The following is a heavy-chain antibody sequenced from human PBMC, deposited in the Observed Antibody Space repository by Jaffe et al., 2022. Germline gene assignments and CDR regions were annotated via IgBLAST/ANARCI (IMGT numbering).Heavy chain of an antibody. CDR3: AHRRWWFRDLEKAGAFDI. D-gene: IGHD3-10*01. Sequence: QITLKESGPTLVKPTQTLTLTCTFSGFSLSTSGVGVGWIRQPPGKALEWLALIYWNDDKRYSPSLKSRLTITKDTSKNQVVLTMTNMDPVDTATYYCAHRRWWFRDLEKAGAFDIWGQGTMVTVSS. CDR2: IYWNDDK. J-gene: IGHJ3*02. V-gene: IGHV2-5*01. CDR1: GFSLSTSGVG.